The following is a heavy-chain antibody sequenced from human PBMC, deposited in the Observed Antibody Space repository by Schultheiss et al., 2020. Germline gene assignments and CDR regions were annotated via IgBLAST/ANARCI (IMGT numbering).Heavy chain of an antibody. CDR1: GGPITSSSNY. J-gene: IGHJ4*02. CDR2: IFYSGGT. Sequence: SETLSLTCTVSGGPITSSSNYWGWLRQPPGKGLEWIGSIFYSGGTYYNPSLKSRVTISVDTSKNQFSLKVSSVTGADTAVYYGARHDHGGNSPDYWGQGTLVTVSS. D-gene: IGHD4-23*01. CDR3: ARHDHGGNSPDY. V-gene: IGHV4-39*01.